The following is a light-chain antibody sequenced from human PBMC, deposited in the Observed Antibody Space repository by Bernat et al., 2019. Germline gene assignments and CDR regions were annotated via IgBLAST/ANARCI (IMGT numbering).Light chain of an antibody. Sequence: AIQMTQSPSSLSASVGDRVTITCRASQGIRNDLGWYQQKPGKAPNLLIYTTSSLQSGVPSRFSGSGSGTYFTLTISSLQPEDFATYYCLQDYDYPLTFCGLTKVEIK. J-gene: IGKJ4*01. CDR2: TTS. CDR3: LQDYDYPLT. V-gene: IGKV1-6*01. CDR1: QGIRND.